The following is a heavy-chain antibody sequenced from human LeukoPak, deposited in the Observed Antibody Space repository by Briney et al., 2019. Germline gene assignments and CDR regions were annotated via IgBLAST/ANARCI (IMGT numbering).Heavy chain of an antibody. Sequence: SETLSLTCAVYGGSFSGYYWSWIRQPPGKGLEWIGEINHSGSTNYNPSLKSRVTISVDTSKNQFSLKLSSVTAADTAVYYCAREAPMVRGVITSSPFDYWGQGTLVTVSS. CDR1: GGSFSGYY. D-gene: IGHD3-10*01. J-gene: IGHJ4*02. CDR3: AREAPMVRGVITSSPFDY. V-gene: IGHV4-34*01. CDR2: INHSGST.